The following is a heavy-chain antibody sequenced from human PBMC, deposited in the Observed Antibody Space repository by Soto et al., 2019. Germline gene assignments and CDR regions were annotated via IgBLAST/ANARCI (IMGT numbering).Heavy chain of an antibody. J-gene: IGHJ5*02. CDR3: ARDGDYSSGWARWFDP. CDR2: ISTYNGHT. D-gene: IGHD6-19*01. V-gene: IGHV1-18*01. Sequence: QVQLVQSGAEVKKPGASVKVSCKASGYTFTSYGISWVRQAPGQRLEWMGWISTYNGHTNYAQNLQDRVTMTTGTSTSTAYMELRSLRSDDTAVYYCARDGDYSSGWARWFDPWGQGTLVTVSS. CDR1: GYTFTSYG.